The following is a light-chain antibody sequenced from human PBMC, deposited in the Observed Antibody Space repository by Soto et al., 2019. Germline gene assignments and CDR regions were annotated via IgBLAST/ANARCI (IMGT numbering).Light chain of an antibody. CDR3: QQYHSYPVH. J-gene: IGKJ2*01. Sequence: AIRMTQFPSSISASAGDRVTITCRASQDITSYLAWYQQKPGKAPKLLSYVASTLETGVPSRFSGSGSGTEFTLTIDSLQSEDFATYYCQQYHSYPVHFGQGTKVEIK. CDR2: VAS. V-gene: IGKV1-8*01. CDR1: QDITSY.